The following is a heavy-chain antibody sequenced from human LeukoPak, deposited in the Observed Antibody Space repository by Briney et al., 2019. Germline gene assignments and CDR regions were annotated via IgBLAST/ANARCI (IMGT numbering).Heavy chain of an antibody. Sequence: SETLSLTCTASGGSISSAYYWGWIRQPPGKGLEWIGSTHPSETTYYIPSLKSRLSIFVDSSNTQFSLKPTSVTAADTATYYCARQIGSGRWAFDIWGQGTVVTVSS. CDR2: THPSETT. V-gene: IGHV4-39*01. D-gene: IGHD6-19*01. J-gene: IGHJ3*02. CDR1: GGSISSAYY. CDR3: ARQIGSGRWAFDI.